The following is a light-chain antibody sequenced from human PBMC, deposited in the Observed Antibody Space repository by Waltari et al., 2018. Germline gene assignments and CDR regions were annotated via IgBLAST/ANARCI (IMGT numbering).Light chain of an antibody. CDR3: QQYYGNPRT. Sequence: DIVMTQSPDSLAVSLGERATINCKSSQSVFYSSKNKNYLAWYQQKPGQAPKLLIYRASTRESGVPDRLRGSGSGTDFTLTISSLQAEDVAVYYCQQYYGNPRTFGQGTKLEIK. CDR2: RAS. CDR1: QSVFYSSKNKNY. J-gene: IGKJ2*01. V-gene: IGKV4-1*01.